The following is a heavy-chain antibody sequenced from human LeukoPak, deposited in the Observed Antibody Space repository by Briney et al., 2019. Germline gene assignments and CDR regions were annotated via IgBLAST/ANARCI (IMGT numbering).Heavy chain of an antibody. V-gene: IGHV4-34*01. D-gene: IGHD3-16*02. Sequence: SETLSLTCAVYGGSFSGYYWSWIRQPPGKGLEWIGEINHSGSTNYNPSLKSRVTISVDTSENQFSLKLSSVTAADTAVYYCASGSTYDYVWGSYRPPDAFDIWGQGTMVTVSS. CDR1: GGSFSGYY. CDR2: INHSGST. J-gene: IGHJ3*02. CDR3: ASGSTYDYVWGSYRPPDAFDI.